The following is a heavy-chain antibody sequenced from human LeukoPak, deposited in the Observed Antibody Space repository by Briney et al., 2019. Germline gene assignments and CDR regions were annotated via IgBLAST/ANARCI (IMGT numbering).Heavy chain of an antibody. CDR2: IHDSGST. J-gene: IGHJ5*02. CDR1: GDSISSGGYS. Sequence: SETLSLTCAVSGDSISSGGYSWSWIRQTPGKGLEWIAYIHDSGSTYNNPSLKTRLNISIDTSKNQFSLKPNSVTAADTAVYYCARVVAAAGNNWFDPWGQGTLVTVSS. CDR3: ARVVAAAGNNWFDP. V-gene: IGHV4-30-4*07. D-gene: IGHD6-13*01.